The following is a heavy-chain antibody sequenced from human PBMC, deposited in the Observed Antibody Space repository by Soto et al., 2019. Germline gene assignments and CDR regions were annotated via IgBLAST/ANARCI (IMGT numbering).Heavy chain of an antibody. D-gene: IGHD2-2*01. J-gene: IGHJ6*03. CDR1: GFTFSSYG. Sequence: GGSLRLSCAASGFTFSSYGMHWVRQAPGKGLEWVAVIWYDGSNKYYADSVKGRFTIYRDNSKNTLYLQMNSLRAEDTAVYYCARGCSSTSCYAYYYYYYMDVWGKGTTVTVSS. CDR2: IWYDGSNK. V-gene: IGHV3-33*01. CDR3: ARGCSSTSCYAYYYYYYMDV.